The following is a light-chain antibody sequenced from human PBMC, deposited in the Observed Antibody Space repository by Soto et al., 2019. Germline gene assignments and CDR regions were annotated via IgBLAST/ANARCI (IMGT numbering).Light chain of an antibody. Sequence: ENVLTQSPGFLSLSPGERATLSCRASQTINGNYLAWYQQRPGQAPRLLISGASSRATGVPEKFSGSGSGTDFTLIISRLGPEDSAVYYCQQYNSPQWTFGQGTKVEI. CDR3: QQYNSPQWT. CDR1: QTINGNY. J-gene: IGKJ1*01. V-gene: IGKV3-20*01. CDR2: GAS.